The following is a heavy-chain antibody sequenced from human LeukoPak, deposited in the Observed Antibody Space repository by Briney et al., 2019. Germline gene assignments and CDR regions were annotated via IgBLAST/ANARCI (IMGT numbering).Heavy chain of an antibody. CDR2: IQYGGSNE. CDR1: RFTFSSYG. V-gene: IGHV3-30*02. Sequence: GGSLRLSCAASRFTFSSYGMHWVRQAPGKGLEWVAYIQYGGSNEQYADSVKGRFSISRDSSKNSLYLQMNSLRADDTALYYCAKAGCSFTDCYYNYWGQGTLVTVSS. J-gene: IGHJ4*02. D-gene: IGHD3-10*01. CDR3: AKAGCSFTDCYYNY.